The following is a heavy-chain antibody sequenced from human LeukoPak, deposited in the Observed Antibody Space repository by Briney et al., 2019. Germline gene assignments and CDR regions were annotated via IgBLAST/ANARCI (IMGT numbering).Heavy chain of an antibody. CDR3: ARPRFGEFDY. D-gene: IGHD3-10*01. CDR1: GGSFSGYY. J-gene: IGHJ4*02. CDR2: INHSGST. Sequence: SETLSLTCAVYGGSFSGYYWSWIRQPPGKGLEWIGEINHSGSTNYNPSLKSRVTISVDTSKNQFSLKLSSVTAADTAVYYCARPRFGEFDYWGQGTLVTVSS. V-gene: IGHV4-34*01.